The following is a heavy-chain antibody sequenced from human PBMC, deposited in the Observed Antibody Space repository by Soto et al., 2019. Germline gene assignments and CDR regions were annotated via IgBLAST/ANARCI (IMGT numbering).Heavy chain of an antibody. J-gene: IGHJ3*01. Sequence: ELQLVESGGGLVQPGGSLRLSCAASGFSVSINYVNWVRQAPGKGLEWVSVIYSGGTTHYADSVKGRFTIYRDTSKNTLYLQMNRLRVEDTDVYYCAGDLTDGDFVDAFDVWGQGTMVTVSS. CDR3: AGDLTDGDFVDAFDV. CDR1: GFSVSINY. CDR2: IYSGGTT. D-gene: IGHD4-17*01. V-gene: IGHV3-66*01.